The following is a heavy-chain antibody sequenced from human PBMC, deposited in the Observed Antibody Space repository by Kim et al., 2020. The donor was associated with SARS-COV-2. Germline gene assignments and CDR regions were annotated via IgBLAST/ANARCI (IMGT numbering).Heavy chain of an antibody. CDR3: ARADGLAAIDY. Sequence: GGSLRPPCAVSGFIFSDKYMTWIRQAPGKGLEWVSCISHDSVTKYYGDSVKGRFTVSRDNAKNSLYLQMDGLRAEDTAVYYCARADGLAAIDYWGQGSLVVVSS. CDR1: GFIFSDKY. D-gene: IGHD6-25*01. V-gene: IGHV3-11*01. CDR2: ISHDSVTK. J-gene: IGHJ4*02.